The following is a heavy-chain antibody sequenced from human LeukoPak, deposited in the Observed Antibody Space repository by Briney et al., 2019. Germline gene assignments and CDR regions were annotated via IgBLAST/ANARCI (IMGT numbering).Heavy chain of an antibody. J-gene: IGHJ5*02. CDR3: ARASSSSENWFDP. V-gene: IGHV3-23*01. Sequence: GGSLRLSCAASGFTFDDYAMPWVRQAPGKGLEWVSAISGSGGSTYYADSVKGRFTISRDNSKNTLYLQMNSLRAEDTAVYYCARASSSSENWFDPWGQGTLVTVSS. CDR1: GFTFDDYA. D-gene: IGHD6-6*01. CDR2: ISGSGGST.